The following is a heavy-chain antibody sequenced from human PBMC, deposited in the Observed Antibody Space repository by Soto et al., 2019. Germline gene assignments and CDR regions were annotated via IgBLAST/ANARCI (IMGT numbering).Heavy chain of an antibody. V-gene: IGHV3-74*01. D-gene: IGHD3-3*01. CDR2: INSDGSST. Sequence: EVQLVESGGGLVQPGGSLRLSCAASGFTFSSYSMHWVRQAPGKGLVWVSRINSDGSSTCYADSVKGRFTISRDNAKNTQYLQMNSLRAEDRAVYYCARDYDFWSGSNWFDPWGQGTLVTVSS. J-gene: IGHJ5*02. CDR3: ARDYDFWSGSNWFDP. CDR1: GFTFSSYS.